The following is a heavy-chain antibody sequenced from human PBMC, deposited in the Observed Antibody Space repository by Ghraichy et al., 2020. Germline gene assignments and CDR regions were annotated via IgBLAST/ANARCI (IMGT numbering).Heavy chain of an antibody. D-gene: IGHD4/OR15-4a*01. CDR1: GFTVSSNY. Sequence: GESLNISCAASGFTVSSNYMSWVRQAPGNGLEWVSVLYSGGTTNYADSVKGRFTISRDNSKNTLYLQLNSLRAEDTAVYYCAKMTMQFDYWGQGTLVTVSS. CDR3: AKMTMQFDY. CDR2: LYSGGTT. J-gene: IGHJ4*02. V-gene: IGHV3-53*01.